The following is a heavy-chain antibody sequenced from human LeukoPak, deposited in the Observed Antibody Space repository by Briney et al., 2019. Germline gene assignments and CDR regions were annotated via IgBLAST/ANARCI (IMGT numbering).Heavy chain of an antibody. CDR2: ISSSGSSK. Sequence: GGSVRLSCAASGFTFSNYEMNWVRQAPGKGLEWVSYISSSGSSKYYADSVKGRFTISRDNAKNSLYLQMNSLRAEDTAVYYCAREITPNSAYYNDAFDIWGQGTMVTVSS. D-gene: IGHD3-22*01. CDR1: GFTFSNYE. J-gene: IGHJ3*02. CDR3: AREITPNSAYYNDAFDI. V-gene: IGHV3-48*03.